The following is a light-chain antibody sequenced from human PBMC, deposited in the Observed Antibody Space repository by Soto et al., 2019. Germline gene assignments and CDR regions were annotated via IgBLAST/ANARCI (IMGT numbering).Light chain of an antibody. CDR1: QVISSW. J-gene: IGKJ5*01. V-gene: IGKV1-12*01. CDR2: SAS. CDR3: HQANSFPHT. Sequence: DIQMTQSPSSVSASVGDSVTITCRASQVISSWVAWYQQKPGRAPKLLIYSASNSQSGVSSKFTGTGSGTDFTLTIHRLQPEDSANYHCHQANSFPHTFGQGTRLEIK.